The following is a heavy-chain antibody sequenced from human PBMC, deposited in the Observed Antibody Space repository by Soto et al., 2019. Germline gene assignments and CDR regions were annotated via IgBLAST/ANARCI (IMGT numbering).Heavy chain of an antibody. Sequence: SEPLALTCAVSGYSISSGYYWGWIRQPPGKGLEWIGSIYHSGSTYYNPSLKSRVTISVDTSKNQFSLKLSSVTAADTAVHCCSTLDYGDSFVDNWGQVTQVSGSS. J-gene: IGHJ4*02. CDR3: STLDYGDSFVDN. CDR2: IYHSGST. D-gene: IGHD4-17*01. V-gene: IGHV4-38-2*01. CDR1: GYSISSGYY.